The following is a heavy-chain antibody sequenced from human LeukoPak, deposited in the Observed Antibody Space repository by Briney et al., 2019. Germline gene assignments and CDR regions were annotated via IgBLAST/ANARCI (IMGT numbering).Heavy chain of an antibody. J-gene: IGHJ4*02. D-gene: IGHD3-10*01. CDR3: ARSRVRGSGSYILDF. V-gene: IGHV1-2*02. CDR1: GYTFTAYY. CDR2: INPKSGGT. Sequence: ASVKVSCKASGYTFTAYYKHWVRQAPGQGLEWMGWINPKSGGTNYAQKFQGRVTMTRDTSISTAYMELSRLRSDDTAVYYCARSRVRGSGSYILDFWGQGTLVTVSS.